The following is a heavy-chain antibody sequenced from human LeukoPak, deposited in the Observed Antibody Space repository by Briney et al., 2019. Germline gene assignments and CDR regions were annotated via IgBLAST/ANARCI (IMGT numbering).Heavy chain of an antibody. CDR2: ISGSGGGT. Sequence: GGSLRLSCAASGFTFSSYAMSWVRQAPGKGLEWVSGISGSGGGTYYVDFVKGRFTISRDNSKDTLYLQMNSLRADDTAVYYCAKARYSSGWDYFDYWGQGTLVTVSS. V-gene: IGHV3-23*01. CDR3: AKARYSSGWDYFDY. CDR1: GFTFSSYA. J-gene: IGHJ4*02. D-gene: IGHD6-19*01.